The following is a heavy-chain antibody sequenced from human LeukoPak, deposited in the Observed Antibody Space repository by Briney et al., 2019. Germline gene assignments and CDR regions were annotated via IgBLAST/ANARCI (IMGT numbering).Heavy chain of an antibody. D-gene: IGHD2/OR15-2a*01. CDR3: AKTSDQLLYSKFDF. CDR1: GFTFSFYG. CDR2: IQYDGSYK. J-gene: IGHJ4*02. Sequence: GESLRLSCSTSGFTFSFYGMHWVRQAPGKGLEWVAFIQYDGSYKFYADSVQGRFSIFRDNSKNTLFLQMNSLRAEDTAIYYCAKTSDQLLYSKFDFWGQGTLVTVSS. V-gene: IGHV3-30*02.